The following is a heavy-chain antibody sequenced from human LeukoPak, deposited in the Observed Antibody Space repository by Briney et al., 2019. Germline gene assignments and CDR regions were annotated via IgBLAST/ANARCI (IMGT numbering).Heavy chain of an antibody. V-gene: IGHV3-15*01. D-gene: IGHD3-3*01. CDR2: IKSKTDGGTT. CDR1: GFTFSSYA. Sequence: GGSLRLSCAASGFTFSSYAMSWVRQAPGKGLEWVGRIKSKTDGGTTDYAAPVKGRFTISRDDSKNTLYLQMNSLKTEDTAVYYCTTEGGLRFLEWLFPSYYYYGMDVWGQGTTVTVSS. CDR3: TTEGGLRFLEWLFPSYYYYGMDV. J-gene: IGHJ6*02.